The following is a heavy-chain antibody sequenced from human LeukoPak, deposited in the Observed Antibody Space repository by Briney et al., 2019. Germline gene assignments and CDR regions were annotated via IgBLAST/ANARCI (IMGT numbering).Heavy chain of an antibody. CDR3: ARDEYGDFQGFDY. V-gene: IGHV4-59*13. CDR2: IHYRETT. J-gene: IGHJ4*02. D-gene: IGHD4-17*01. CDR1: GASINSFY. Sequence: SETLSLTCSVSGASINSFYWNWIRQSPGKGLEWLGNIHYRETTNYNPSLKSRVSLSLDTSKSQFALKVTSVTAADTAVYYCARDEYGDFQGFDYWGQGARVTVSS.